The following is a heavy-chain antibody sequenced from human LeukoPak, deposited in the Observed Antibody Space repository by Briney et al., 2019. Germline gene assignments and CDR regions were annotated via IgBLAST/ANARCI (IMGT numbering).Heavy chain of an antibody. Sequence: SGTLSLTCAVSGGSISSHYWSWLRQPPGKGLEWIGYIYYSGSTNSNPSLKSRVTISIDTSKIQFSLKLSSVTAADTAVYYCARGGERRLGYYFDYWGQGTLVTVSS. V-gene: IGHV4-59*11. J-gene: IGHJ4*02. CDR3: ARGGERRLGYYFDY. D-gene: IGHD1-1*01. CDR1: GGSISSHY. CDR2: IYYSGST.